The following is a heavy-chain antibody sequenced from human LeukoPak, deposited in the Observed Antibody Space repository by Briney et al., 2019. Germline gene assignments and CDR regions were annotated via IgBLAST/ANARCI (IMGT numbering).Heavy chain of an antibody. CDR1: GFTFDDYG. V-gene: IGHV3-20*04. CDR3: AKARGLIGGAFDI. Sequence: GGSLRLSCAASGFTFDDYGMSWVRQAPGKGLEWVSGINWNGGSTGYADSVKGRFTISRDNAKNSLYLQMNSLGTEDTALYYCAKARGLIGGAFDIWGQGTMVTVSS. CDR2: INWNGGST. D-gene: IGHD3-22*01. J-gene: IGHJ3*02.